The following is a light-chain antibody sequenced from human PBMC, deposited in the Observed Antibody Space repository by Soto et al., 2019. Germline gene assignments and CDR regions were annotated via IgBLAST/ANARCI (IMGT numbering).Light chain of an antibody. CDR1: QSVFSSY. CDR2: GAS. V-gene: IGKV3-20*01. Sequence: EIVLTQSPGTLSLSPGERATLSCRASQSVFSSYLAWYQKKPGQAPRLLIYGASSRATGIPDRFSGSGSGTDFTLTISSLEPEDFAPYYCQQYGSSPWTFGQGTKVEIK. CDR3: QQYGSSPWT. J-gene: IGKJ1*01.